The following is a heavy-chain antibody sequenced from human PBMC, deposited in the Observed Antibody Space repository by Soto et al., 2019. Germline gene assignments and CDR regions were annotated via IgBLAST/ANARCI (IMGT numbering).Heavy chain of an antibody. D-gene: IGHD2-8*01. CDR3: ARHAGSTNGRRWFDS. J-gene: IGHJ5*01. CDR1: GVSISSSDYF. V-gene: IGHV4-39*01. CDR2: IRYDGTT. Sequence: QLQLQESGPGLAKPSETLSLTCTVSGVSISSSDYFWGWIRQPPGMWLEWIVMIRYDGTTGYNPPFKSRVTTSIDTSKNQFYLRLSSVAAADTAVYYGARHAGSTNGRRWFDSWGQGNPVNVSS.